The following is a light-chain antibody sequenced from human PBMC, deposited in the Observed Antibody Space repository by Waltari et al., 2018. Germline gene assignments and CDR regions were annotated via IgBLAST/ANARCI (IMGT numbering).Light chain of an antibody. J-gene: IGKJ2*01. V-gene: IGKV1-39*01. CDR2: KAS. CDR1: QPIFTY. Sequence: DIQMTQSPSFLSASVGDTVTFSCRSSQPIFTYLNWYQETPGKAPKLLIYKASTLHSGVPSRFSGSGSGTEFTLTISSLEPEDFADYFCQQSYTVLGTIGRGTKLEI. CDR3: QQSYTVLGT.